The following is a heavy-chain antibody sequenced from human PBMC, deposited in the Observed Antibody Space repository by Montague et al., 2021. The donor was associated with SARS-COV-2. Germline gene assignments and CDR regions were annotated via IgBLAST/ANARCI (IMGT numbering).Heavy chain of an antibody. CDR1: GLTFSSYE. Sequence: SLRLSCAASGLTFSSYEMNWVRQAPGKGLEWLSSISYSGGITNYADSVRGRFTISRDFAKNPLYLQMNSLRAEDTAVYYCVREGSGWFFDYWGQGALVTVSS. D-gene: IGHD2-15*01. CDR3: VREGSGWFFDY. CDR2: ISYSGGIT. V-gene: IGHV3-48*03. J-gene: IGHJ4*02.